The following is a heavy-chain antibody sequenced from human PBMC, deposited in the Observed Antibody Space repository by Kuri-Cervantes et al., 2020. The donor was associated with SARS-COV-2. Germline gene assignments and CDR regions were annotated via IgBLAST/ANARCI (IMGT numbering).Heavy chain of an antibody. J-gene: IGHJ4*02. CDR2: FDPEDGET. CDR3: ATTFAFLMGATYDY. D-gene: IGHD1-26*01. V-gene: IGHV1-24*01. Sequence: ASVKVSCKVSGYTLTELSMHWVRQAPGKGLEWMGGFDPEDGETIYAQKFQGRVTMTEDTSTDTAYMELSSLRSEDTAVYYCATTFAFLMGATYDYWGQGTQVTVSS. CDR1: GYTLTELS.